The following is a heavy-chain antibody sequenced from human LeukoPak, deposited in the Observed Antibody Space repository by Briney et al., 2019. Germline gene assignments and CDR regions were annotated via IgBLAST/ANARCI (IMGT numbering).Heavy chain of an antibody. CDR1: GVSVSDGRYY. CDR3: ATPYCSSISCLDVFNM. J-gene: IGHJ3*02. V-gene: IGHV4-31*03. CDR2: KYYTGSA. Sequence: SESLSLTCNVSGVSVSDGRYYWTWIRQHPAKGLEWIVYKYYTGSAKYHPSLKSRLTISVDTSKNQFSLQLSSVTAADTATYYCATPYCSSISCLDVFNMWGQGTRVTVSP. D-gene: IGHD2-2*01.